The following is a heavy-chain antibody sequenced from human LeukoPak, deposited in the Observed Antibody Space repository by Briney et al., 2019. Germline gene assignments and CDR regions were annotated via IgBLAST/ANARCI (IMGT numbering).Heavy chain of an antibody. CDR1: GYTFAKYA. CDR3: ARDPNYDSSGYSPSWFDP. CDR2: ISAYNGNT. D-gene: IGHD3-22*01. J-gene: IGHJ5*02. V-gene: IGHV1-18*04. Sequence: ASVKVSCKASGYTFAKYAVHWVRQAPGQRLEWMGWISAYNGNTNYAQKLQGRVTMTTDTSTSTAYMELRSPRSDDTAVYYCARDPNYDSSGYSPSWFDPWGQGTLVTVSS.